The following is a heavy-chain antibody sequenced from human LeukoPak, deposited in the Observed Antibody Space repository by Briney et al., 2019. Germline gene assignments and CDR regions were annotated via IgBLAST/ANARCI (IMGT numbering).Heavy chain of an antibody. CDR1: GGSISSYY. D-gene: IGHD1-1*01. CDR3: ARGLGTDY. CDR2: IYYSGST. V-gene: IGHV4-59*12. Sequence: SETLSLTCTVSGGSISSYYWSWIRQPPGKGLEWIGYIYYSGSTNYNPSLKSRVTISVDTSKNQFSLKLSSVTAADTAVYYCARGLGTDYWGQGTLVTVSS. J-gene: IGHJ4*02.